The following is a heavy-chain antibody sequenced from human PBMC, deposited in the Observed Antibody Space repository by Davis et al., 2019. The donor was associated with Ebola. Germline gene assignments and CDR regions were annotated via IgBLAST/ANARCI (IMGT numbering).Heavy chain of an antibody. D-gene: IGHD1-1*01. CDR1: GGSFSGYY. CDR3: ARQYQLERRRAPFDY. V-gene: IGHV4-39*01. Sequence: SETLSLTCAVYGGSFSGYYWGWIRQPPGKGLEWIGSIYYSGSTYYNPSLKSRVTISVDTSKNQFSLKLSSVTAADTAVYYCARQYQLERRRAPFDYWGQGTLVTVSS. J-gene: IGHJ4*02. CDR2: IYYSGST.